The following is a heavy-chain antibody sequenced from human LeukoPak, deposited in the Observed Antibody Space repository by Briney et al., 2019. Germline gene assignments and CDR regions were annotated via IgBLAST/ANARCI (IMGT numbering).Heavy chain of an antibody. CDR3: AREPMITFGGVWVHAFDI. J-gene: IGHJ3*02. Sequence: PGGSLRLSCAASGFTFSSYAMHWVRQAPGKGLEWVAVISYDGSNKYYADSVKGRFTISRDNSKNTLYLQMNSLRAEDTAVYYCAREPMITFGGVWVHAFDIWGQGTMVTVSS. D-gene: IGHD3-16*01. CDR2: ISYDGSNK. V-gene: IGHV3-30*04. CDR1: GFTFSSYA.